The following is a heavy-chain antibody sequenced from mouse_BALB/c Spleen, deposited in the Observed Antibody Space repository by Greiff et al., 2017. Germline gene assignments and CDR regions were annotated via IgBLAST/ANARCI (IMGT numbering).Heavy chain of an antibody. D-gene: IGHD1-1*01. CDR2: ISSGGST. CDR3: ARSGTTVEAMDY. V-gene: IGHV5-6-5*01. Sequence: EVMLVESGGGLVKPGGSLKLSCAASGFTFSSYAMSWVRQTPEKRLEWVASISSGGSTYYPDSVKGRFTISRDNARNILYLQMSSLRSEDTAMYYCARSGTTVEAMDYWGQGTSVTVSS. CDR1: GFTFSSYA. J-gene: IGHJ4*01.